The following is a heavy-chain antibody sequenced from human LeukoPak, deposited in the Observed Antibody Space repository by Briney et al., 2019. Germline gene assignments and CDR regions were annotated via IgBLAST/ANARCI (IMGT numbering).Heavy chain of an antibody. CDR3: ARGDYTVYNWFDP. V-gene: IGHV4-39*07. CDR2: IFYSGST. Sequence: PSETLSLTCTVSGGSISRSDYYWGWIRQPPGKGLEWIGSIFYSGSTYYNPSLKSRVTISVDTSKNQFSLKLSSVTAADTAVYYCARGDYTVYNWFDPWGQGTLVTVSS. CDR1: GGSISRSDYY. D-gene: IGHD4-17*01. J-gene: IGHJ5*02.